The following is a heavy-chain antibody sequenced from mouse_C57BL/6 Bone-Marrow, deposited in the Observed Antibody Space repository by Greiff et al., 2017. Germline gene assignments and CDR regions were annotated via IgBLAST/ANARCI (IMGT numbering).Heavy chain of an antibody. V-gene: IGHV10-1*01. D-gene: IGHD1-1*01. CDR2: IRSKSNNYAT. CDR1: GFSFNTYA. Sequence: EVKLMESGGGLVQPKGSLKLSCAASGFSFNTYAMNWVRQAPGKGLEWVARIRSKSNNYATDYADSVKDRFTISRDDSESMLYLQMNNLKTEDTAMYYCVRNYGVAYWGQGTLVTVSA. J-gene: IGHJ3*01. CDR3: VRNYGVAY.